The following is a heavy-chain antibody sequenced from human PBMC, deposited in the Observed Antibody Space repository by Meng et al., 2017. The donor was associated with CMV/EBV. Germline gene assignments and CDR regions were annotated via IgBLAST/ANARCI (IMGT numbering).Heavy chain of an antibody. CDR1: GYTFTSYY. CDR3: ARHQGQLVEGDWFDP. D-gene: IGHD6-13*01. J-gene: IGHJ5*02. CDR2: INPSGGST. V-gene: IGHV1-46*01. Sequence: ASVKVSCKASGYTFTSYYMHWVRQAPGQGLEWMGIINPSGGSTSYAQKFQGRVTMTRDTSTSTVYMELSSLRSEDTAVYYCARHQGQLVEGDWFDPWGQGTLVTVSS.